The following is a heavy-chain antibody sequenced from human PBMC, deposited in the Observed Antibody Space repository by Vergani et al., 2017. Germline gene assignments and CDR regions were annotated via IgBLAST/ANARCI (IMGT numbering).Heavy chain of an antibody. Sequence: QVQLQESGPGLVKPSQTLSLTCTVSGGSISSGGYYWSWIRQHPGKGLEWIGYIYYSGSTYYNPSLKSRVTISVDTSKNQFSMKLSSVTAADTAVYYCARVPSSGYPNYFDYWGQGTLVTVSS. CDR3: ARVPSSGYPNYFDY. V-gene: IGHV4-31*03. D-gene: IGHD3-22*01. CDR2: IYYSGST. CDR1: GGSISSGGYY. J-gene: IGHJ4*02.